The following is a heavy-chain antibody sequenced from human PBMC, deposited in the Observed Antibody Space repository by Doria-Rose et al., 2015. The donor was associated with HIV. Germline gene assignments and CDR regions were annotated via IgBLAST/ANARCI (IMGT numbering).Heavy chain of an antibody. CDR2: ISNDGSNK. CDR1: RFSSSIYT. D-gene: IGHD6-19*01. J-gene: IGHJ2*01. Sequence: QVQLVQSGGGVVQPGRSLRLSRAGSRFSSSIYTMHWVRQAPGKGLEWVALISNDGSNKYYADSVRGRFTISRDNSRNTLYLQMNSLRAEDTAVYYCARGRPSSGWYV. CDR3: ARGRPSSGWYV. V-gene: IGHV3-30*04.